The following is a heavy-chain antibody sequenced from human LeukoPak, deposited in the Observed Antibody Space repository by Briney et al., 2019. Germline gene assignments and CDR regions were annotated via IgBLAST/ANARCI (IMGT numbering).Heavy chain of an antibody. Sequence: SETLSLTCAVYGGSFSGYYWSWIRQPPGKGLEWIGEINHSGSTNYNPSLKSRVTISVDTSKNQFSLQLNSVTPEDTAVYYCARHPLPPIAAAAYNWFDPWGQGTLVTVSS. V-gene: IGHV4-34*01. CDR3: ARHPLPPIAAAAYNWFDP. CDR2: INHSGST. CDR1: GGSFSGYY. D-gene: IGHD6-13*01. J-gene: IGHJ5*02.